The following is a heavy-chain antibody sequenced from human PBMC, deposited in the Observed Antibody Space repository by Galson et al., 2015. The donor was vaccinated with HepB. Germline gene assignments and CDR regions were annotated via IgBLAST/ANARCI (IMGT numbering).Heavy chain of an antibody. V-gene: IGHV3-23*01. J-gene: IGHJ4*02. CDR3: AKNWLVDY. CDR1: GFTFSTDA. CDR2: ISGTGGST. D-gene: IGHD6-19*01. Sequence: SLRLSCAASGFTFSTDAMSWVRQAPGKGLEWVSSISGTGGSTYYADSVKGRFTISRDNSKNTLYLQMNSLRAEDTAVYYCAKNWLVDYWGQGALVTVSS.